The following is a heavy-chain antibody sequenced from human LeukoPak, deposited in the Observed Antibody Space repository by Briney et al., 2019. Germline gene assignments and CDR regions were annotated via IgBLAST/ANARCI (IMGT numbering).Heavy chain of an antibody. V-gene: IGHV3-53*01. J-gene: IGHJ4*02. CDR3: ARARDGYIGFVY. CDR2: IYSGGST. D-gene: IGHD5-24*01. Sequence: PGGSLRLSCAASGFTVSSNYMSWVRQAPGKGLEWVSVIYSGGSTYYADSVKGRFTISRDNSKNTLYLQMNSLRAEDTAVYYCARARDGYIGFVYWGQGTLVTVSS. CDR1: GFTVSSNY.